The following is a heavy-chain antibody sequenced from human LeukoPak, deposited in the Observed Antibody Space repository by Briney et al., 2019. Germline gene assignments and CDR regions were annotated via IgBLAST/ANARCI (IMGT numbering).Heavy chain of an antibody. CDR2: IDSDGTST. D-gene: IGHD4-17*01. Sequence: GGSLRLSCAASGFTFISYWMHWVRQAPGKGLVWVSRIDSDGTSTTYADSVKGRFTISRDNAKNTLSLQMNSLRAEDTAVYYCARGKNGDSLFDYWGQGTLVTVSS. CDR1: GFTFISYW. V-gene: IGHV3-74*03. J-gene: IGHJ4*02. CDR3: ARGKNGDSLFDY.